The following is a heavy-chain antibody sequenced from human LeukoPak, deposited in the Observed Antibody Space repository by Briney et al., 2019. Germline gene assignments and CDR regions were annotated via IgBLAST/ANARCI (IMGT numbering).Heavy chain of an antibody. CDR3: TRNPDGRNWFDP. CDR1: GFTFSHHW. J-gene: IGHJ5*02. V-gene: IGHV3-74*01. D-gene: IGHD1-14*01. CDR2: ISSDESST. Sequence: PGGSLRLSCAASGFTFSHHWMHWVRQAPGKGLVWVSHISSDESSTTYADSVKGRFTISRDNRKNTLYLQMNSLRDEDTAMYYCTRNPDGRNWFDPWGQGTLVTVSS.